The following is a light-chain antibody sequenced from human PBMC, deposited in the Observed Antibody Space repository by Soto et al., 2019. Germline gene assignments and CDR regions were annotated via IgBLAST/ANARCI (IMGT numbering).Light chain of an antibody. CDR2: DVS. V-gene: IGKV1-5*01. CDR1: QTISNW. J-gene: IGKJ5*01. CDR3: QQYNSYSST. Sequence: IQMTQSPSTLSGYVGDRVTITCRASQTISNWLAWYQQKPGKAPKLLIYDVSTLESGVPSRFSGSGSGTEYTLTISSLQPDDFATYYCQQYNSYSSTFGQGTRLEIK.